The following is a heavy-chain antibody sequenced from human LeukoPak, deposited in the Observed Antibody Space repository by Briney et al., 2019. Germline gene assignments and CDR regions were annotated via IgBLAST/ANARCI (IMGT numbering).Heavy chain of an antibody. V-gene: IGHV3-7*01. J-gene: IGHJ4*02. Sequence: GGSLRLSCVASGFTFRDYWMTWVRQAPGKGLEWVANIKEDGSQINHVDSVKGRFTISRDNAKSSLYLQMNSLRVEDTAVYYCAKHKIAWRTFDCWGQGTLVTVSS. D-gene: IGHD1/OR15-1a*01. CDR1: GFTFRDYW. CDR2: IKEDGSQI. CDR3: AKHKIAWRTFDC.